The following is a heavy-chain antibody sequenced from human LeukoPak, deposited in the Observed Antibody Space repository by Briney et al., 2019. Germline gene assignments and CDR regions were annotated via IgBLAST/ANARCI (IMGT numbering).Heavy chain of an antibody. CDR1: GGSISSYY. CDR3: ARQHSGGDYRG. V-gene: IGHV4-59*08. Sequence: PSETLSLTCTVSGGSISSYYWSWIRQPPGKGLEWIGYIYYSGSTNYNPSLKSRVTISVDTSKNQFSLKLSSVTAAHTAVYYCARQHSGGDYRGWGQGTLVTVSS. CDR2: IYYSGST. D-gene: IGHD4-17*01. J-gene: IGHJ4*02.